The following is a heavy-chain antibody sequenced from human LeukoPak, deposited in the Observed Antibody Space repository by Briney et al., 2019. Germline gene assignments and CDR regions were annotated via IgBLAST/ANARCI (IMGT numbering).Heavy chain of an antibody. CDR3: AKTNGYYSD. D-gene: IGHD3-22*01. CDR2: ISGSGGTT. J-gene: IGHJ4*02. V-gene: IGHV3-23*01. Sequence: GGSLRLSCAASGFTFSSYGMNWVRQAPGKGLEWVSGISGSGGTTYYADSVKGRFTISRDNSKNSLSLQVGSLRAEDTAVYYCAKTNGYYSDWGQGTLVTVSS. CDR1: GFTFSSYG.